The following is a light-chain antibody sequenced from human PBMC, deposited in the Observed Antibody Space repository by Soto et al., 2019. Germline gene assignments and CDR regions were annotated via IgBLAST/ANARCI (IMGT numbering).Light chain of an antibody. Sequence: AIQLTQSPSSLSASVGDRVTITCRASQDISTLFAWYQQKPGKAPKLLIYDASSLESGVPSRFSGSGSGADFTLTIASRRPEDFATYYCQHFYDSPLPSGGGTKVEIK. J-gene: IGKJ4*01. CDR2: DAS. CDR1: QDISTL. CDR3: QHFYDSPLP. V-gene: IGKV1D-13*01.